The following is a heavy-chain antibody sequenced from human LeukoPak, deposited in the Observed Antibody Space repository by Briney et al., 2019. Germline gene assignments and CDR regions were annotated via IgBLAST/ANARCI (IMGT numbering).Heavy chain of an antibody. V-gene: IGHV4-59*12. J-gene: IGHJ6*02. CDR1: GGSISSYY. CDR3: AGRYYDFWSGYYKGDYYYYGMDV. CDR2: IYYSGST. Sequence: SETLSLTCTVSGGSISSYYWSWIRQPPGKGLEWIGYIYYSGSTNYNPSLKSRVTISVDTSKNQFSLKLSSVTAADTAVYYCAGRYYDFWSGYYKGDYYYYGMDVWGQGTTVTVSS. D-gene: IGHD3-3*01.